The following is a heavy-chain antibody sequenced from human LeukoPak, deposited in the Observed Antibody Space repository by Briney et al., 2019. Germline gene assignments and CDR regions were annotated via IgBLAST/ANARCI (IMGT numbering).Heavy chain of an antibody. CDR2: IRYEGSNK. CDR1: GFTFSSSG. Sequence: PGGSLRLSCAASGFTFSSSGMHWVRQAPGKGLEWVAFIRYEGSNKYYVDSVKGRFTISRDNSKNTLYLQMNSLRAEDTALYYCVKPRLEQAYYFDISGYYPYWGQGTLVTVSS. CDR3: VKPRLEQAYYFDISGYYPY. V-gene: IGHV3-30*02. D-gene: IGHD3-22*01. J-gene: IGHJ4*02.